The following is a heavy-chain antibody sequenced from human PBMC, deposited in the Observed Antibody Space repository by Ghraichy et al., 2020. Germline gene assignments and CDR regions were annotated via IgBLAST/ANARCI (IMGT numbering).Heavy chain of an antibody. CDR3: VKANYYDSRGYYYAMDV. J-gene: IGHJ6*02. Sequence: GGSLRLSCAASGFTFDDYAIHWVRQVPGKGLEWVSGTNWNSGAMGFADSVKGRFTISRDNAKNSLYLQMNSLRVEDTALYYCVKANYYDSRGYYYAMDVWGQGTTVTVSS. CDR1: GFTFDDYA. V-gene: IGHV3-9*01. D-gene: IGHD3-22*01. CDR2: TNWNSGAM.